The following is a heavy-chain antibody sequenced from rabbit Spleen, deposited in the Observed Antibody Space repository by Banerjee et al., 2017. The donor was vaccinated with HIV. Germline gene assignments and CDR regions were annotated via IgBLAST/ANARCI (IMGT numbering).Heavy chain of an antibody. CDR1: GFSFSGSYY. V-gene: IGHV1S40*01. D-gene: IGHD4-2*01. Sequence: QSLEESGGDLVKPGASLTLTCTASGFSFSGSYYVCWVRQAPGKRPEWIACISASTGNIAYASWAKGRFTISKTSSTTVTLKMTSLTAADTATYFCARDLENYAGSNHLDLWGPGTLVTVS. CDR2: ISASTGNI. CDR3: ARDLENYAGSNHLDL. J-gene: IGHJ4*01.